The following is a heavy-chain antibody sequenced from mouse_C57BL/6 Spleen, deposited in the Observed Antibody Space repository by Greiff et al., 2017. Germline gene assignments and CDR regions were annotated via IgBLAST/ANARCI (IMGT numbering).Heavy chain of an antibody. J-gene: IGHJ3*01. CDR1: GYTFTDYE. Sequence: QVTLKESGAELVRPGASVTLSCKASGYTFTDYEMHWVKQTPVHGLEWIGAIDPVTGGTAYNQKFKGKAILTADTSSSTAYIELRSLTSEDSAVYYDTDGDYTWVAYWGQGTLVTVYA. V-gene: IGHV1-15*01. CDR3: TDGDYTWVAY. D-gene: IGHD2-13*01. CDR2: IDPVTGGT.